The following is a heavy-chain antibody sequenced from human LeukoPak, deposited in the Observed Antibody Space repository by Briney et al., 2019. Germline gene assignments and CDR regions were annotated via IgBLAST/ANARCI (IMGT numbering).Heavy chain of an antibody. Sequence: GGSLRLSCAASGFTFSSYAMSWVRQAPGKGLEWVSAISGSGGTTYHADSVKGRFTISRDNSKNTLYLQMNSLRAEDTAVYYCAKGGNYGGNSVGYFDYWGQGTLVTVSP. CDR3: AKGGNYGGNSVGYFDY. CDR2: ISGSGGTT. V-gene: IGHV3-23*01. D-gene: IGHD4-17*01. J-gene: IGHJ4*02. CDR1: GFTFSSYA.